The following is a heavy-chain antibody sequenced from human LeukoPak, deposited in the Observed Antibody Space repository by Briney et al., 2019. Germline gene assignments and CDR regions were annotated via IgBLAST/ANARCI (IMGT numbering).Heavy chain of an antibody. CDR1: GGSISSYY. D-gene: IGHD3-10*01. Sequence: SETLSLTCTVSGGSISSYYWSWIRQPPGKGLEWIGYIYYSGSTNYNPSLKSRVTISVDTSKNQFSLKLSSVTAADTAVYYCARDRLRGVYFDYWGQGTLVIVSS. J-gene: IGHJ4*02. V-gene: IGHV4-59*01. CDR3: ARDRLRGVYFDY. CDR2: IYYSGST.